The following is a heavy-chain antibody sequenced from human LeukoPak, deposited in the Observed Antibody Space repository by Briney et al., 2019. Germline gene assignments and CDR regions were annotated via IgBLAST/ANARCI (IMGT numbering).Heavy chain of an antibody. J-gene: IGHJ2*01. D-gene: IGHD3-3*01. V-gene: IGHV4-39*01. CDR2: IYYSGST. CDR3: ASLQYDFWSGYHRYFDL. Sequence: SETLSLTCTVSGGSISSYYWGWIRQPPGKGLEWIGSIYYSGSTYYNPSLKSRVTISVDTSKNQFSLKLSSVTAADTAVYYCASLQYDFWSGYHRYFDLWGRGTLVTVSS. CDR1: GGSISSYY.